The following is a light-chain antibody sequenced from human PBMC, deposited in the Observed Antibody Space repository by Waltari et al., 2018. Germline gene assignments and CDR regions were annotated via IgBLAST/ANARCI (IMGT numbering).Light chain of an antibody. V-gene: IGLV2-23*02. Sequence: QSALTQTATVSGSPGQSITISCTGTTSDGGKYNLVSWYQQHPGKAPTPIIYDVNKRPSGVSNRFSGSKSGNTASLTISGLQAADEADYYCCSYAGSAISVFGGGTKVTVL. CDR2: DVN. J-gene: IGLJ3*02. CDR1: TSDGGKYNL. CDR3: CSYAGSAISV.